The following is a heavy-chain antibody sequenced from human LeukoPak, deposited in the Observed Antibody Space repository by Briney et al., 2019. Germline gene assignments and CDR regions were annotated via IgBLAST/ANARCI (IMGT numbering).Heavy chain of an antibody. CDR2: IKQDGSEK. CDR1: GFTFSSYW. Sequence: LPGGSLRLSCAASGFTFSSYWMSWVSQDPGKGLEWVAKIKQDGSEKYYVDSVKGRFTISRDNAKNSLYLQMNSLRAEDTAVYYCARDLADYYDSSGYFYWGQGTLVTVSS. CDR3: ARDLADYYDSSGYFY. J-gene: IGHJ4*02. V-gene: IGHV3-7*01. D-gene: IGHD3-22*01.